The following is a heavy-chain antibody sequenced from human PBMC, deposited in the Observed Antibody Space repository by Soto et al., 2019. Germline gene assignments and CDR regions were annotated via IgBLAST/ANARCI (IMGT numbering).Heavy chain of an antibody. CDR3: TTDGPFTVPGDY. CDR2: IKSKTDYGTT. V-gene: IGHV3-15*01. Sequence: GGSLRLSCAASGLNFINYAMSWVRQAPGKGLEWVGRIKSKTDYGTTDYAAPVKGRFTISRDDSKNTLYLQMNSLKTEDTAVYYCTTDGPFTVPGDYWGQGTLVTVSS. CDR1: GLNFINYA. J-gene: IGHJ4*02. D-gene: IGHD4-17*01.